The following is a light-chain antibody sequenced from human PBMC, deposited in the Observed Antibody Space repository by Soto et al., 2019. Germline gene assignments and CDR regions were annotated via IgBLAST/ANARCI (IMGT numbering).Light chain of an antibody. CDR3: QQYGSAPVT. CDR2: GAS. J-gene: IGKJ1*01. V-gene: IGKV3-20*01. CDR1: QSVSSSY. Sequence: EIVLTQSPGTLSLSPGERATLSCSASQSVSSSYLAWYQQKPGQAPRLLIHGASSRATGIPDRFSGSGSGTDFTLTISRLEPEDFAVYYCQQYGSAPVTFGQGTKVEIK.